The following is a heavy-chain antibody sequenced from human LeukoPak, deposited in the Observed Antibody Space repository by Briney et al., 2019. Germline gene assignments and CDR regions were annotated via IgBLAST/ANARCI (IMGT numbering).Heavy chain of an antibody. CDR3: AGGDPGSYYYYYMDV. V-gene: IGHV3-21*01. J-gene: IGHJ6*03. CDR2: ISSSSSDI. CDR1: GFTFSIYS. Sequence: PGGSLRLSCAASGFTFSIYSMNWVRQAPGKGLEWVSSISSSSSDIYYADSVKGRFTISRDNAKNSLYLQMNSLRAEDTAVYYCAGGDPGSYYYYYMDVWGKGTTVTISS. D-gene: IGHD4-17*01.